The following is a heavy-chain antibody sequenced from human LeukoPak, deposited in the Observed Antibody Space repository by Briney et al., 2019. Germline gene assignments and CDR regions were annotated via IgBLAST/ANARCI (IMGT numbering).Heavy chain of an antibody. J-gene: IGHJ6*03. CDR1: GGSISSGSYY. D-gene: IGHD3-3*01. Sequence: SQTLSLTCTVSGGSISSGSYYWRWIRQPAGKGLEWIGRIYTSGSTNYNPSLKSRVTISVDTSKNQFSLKLSSVTAADTAVYYCARVFIRALYYMDVWGKGTTVTVSS. CDR3: ARVFIRALYYMDV. CDR2: IYTSGST. V-gene: IGHV4-61*02.